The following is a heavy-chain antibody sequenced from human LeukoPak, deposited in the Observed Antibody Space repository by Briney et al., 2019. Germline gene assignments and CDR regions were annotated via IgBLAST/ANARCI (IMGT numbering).Heavy chain of an antibody. J-gene: IGHJ4*02. Sequence: ASVKVSCKASGYTFTAYYIHWVRQAPGHGLEWMGWINPNSGGTEYAQKFQGRVTLTRDTSISTAYMELSRLRSDDTAVHYCASFYAPDRGIESQNLVTVYWGQGTLVSVSS. CDR2: INPNSGGT. CDR3: ASFYAPDRGIESQNLVTVY. V-gene: IGHV1-2*02. CDR1: GYTFTAYY. D-gene: IGHD2/OR15-2a*01.